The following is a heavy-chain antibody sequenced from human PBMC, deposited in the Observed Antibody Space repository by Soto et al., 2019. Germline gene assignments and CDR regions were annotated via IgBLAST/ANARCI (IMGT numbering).Heavy chain of an antibody. CDR2: INAGNGNT. V-gene: IGHV1-3*01. CDR3: ASEYCGGDCYSAARYGMDV. CDR1: GYTFTSYA. Sequence: ASVKVSCKASGYTFTSYAMHWVRQAPGQRLEWMGWINAGNGNTKYSQKFQGRVTITRDTSASTAYMELSSLRSEDTAVYYCASEYCGGDCYSAARYGMDVRGKGTTVTVSS. D-gene: IGHD2-21*02. J-gene: IGHJ6*04.